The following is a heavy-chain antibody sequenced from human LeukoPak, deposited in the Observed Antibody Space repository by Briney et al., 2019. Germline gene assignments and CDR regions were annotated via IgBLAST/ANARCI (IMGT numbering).Heavy chain of an antibody. CDR1: GGSLSSYY. CDR3: ARDPGVLTSGGY. J-gene: IGHJ4*02. Sequence: PSDTLSLTCTVSGGSLSSYYWSWLRQPAGKGLEWIGRIYTSGSTNYNPSLTSRVTMSVDTSKNQFSLKLSSVTAADTAVYYCARDPGVLTSGGYWGQGTLVTVSS. D-gene: IGHD3-16*01. CDR2: IYTSGST. V-gene: IGHV4-4*07.